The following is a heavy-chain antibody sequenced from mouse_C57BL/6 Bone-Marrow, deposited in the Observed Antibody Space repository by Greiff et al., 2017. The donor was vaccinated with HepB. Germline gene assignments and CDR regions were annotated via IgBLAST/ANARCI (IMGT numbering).Heavy chain of an antibody. V-gene: IGHV5-17*01. J-gene: IGHJ2*01. CDR1: GFTFSDYG. Sequence: EVKLQESGGGLVKPGGSLKLSCAASGFTFSDYGMHWVRQAPEKGLEWVAYISSGSSTIYYADTVKGRFTISRDNAKNTLFLQMTSLRSEDTAMYYCARPFYYGYFDYWGQGTTLTVSS. CDR2: ISSGSSTI. CDR3: ARPFYYGYFDY. D-gene: IGHD2-2*01.